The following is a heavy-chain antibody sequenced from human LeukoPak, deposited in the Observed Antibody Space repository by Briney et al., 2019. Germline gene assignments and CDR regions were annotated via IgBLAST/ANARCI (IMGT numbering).Heavy chain of an antibody. Sequence: PSQTLSLTCAVSGGSISSGGYSWSWIRQPPGKGLEWIGYIYHSGSTYYNPSLKSRVTISVDTSKNQFSLKLSSVTAADTAVYYCARGSSFGPIVVVTLGAYYFDYWGQGTLVTVSS. D-gene: IGHD3-22*01. CDR2: IYHSGST. J-gene: IGHJ4*02. CDR1: GGSISSGGYS. V-gene: IGHV4-30-2*01. CDR3: ARGSSFGPIVVVTLGAYYFDY.